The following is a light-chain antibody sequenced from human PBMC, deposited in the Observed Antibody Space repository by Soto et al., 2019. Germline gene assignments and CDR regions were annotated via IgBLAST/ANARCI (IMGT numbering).Light chain of an antibody. J-gene: IGKJ1*01. CDR3: QQYDTFPWT. CDR2: AAS. Sequence: AMRMTQSPSSLSSSTGYRFTITCRASQGISSYLAWYQQKPGKAPKLLIYAASTLQSGVPSRFSGSGSGTEFTLTISSLQPADFATYYCQQYDTFPWTFGQGTKVGIK. CDR1: QGISSY. V-gene: IGKV1-8*01.